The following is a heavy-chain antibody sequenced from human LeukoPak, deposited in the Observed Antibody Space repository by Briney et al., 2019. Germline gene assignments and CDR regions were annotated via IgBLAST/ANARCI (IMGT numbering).Heavy chain of an antibody. CDR2: IYYSGST. J-gene: IGHJ4*02. CDR1: GGSISSGGYY. D-gene: IGHD6-19*01. CDR3: ARGSGWYRGYFDY. Sequence: SETLSLTCTVSGGSISSGGYYWSWIRQHPGKGLEWIGYIYYSGSTYYNPSLKSRATISVDTSKNQFSLKLSSVTAADTAVYYCARGSGWYRGYFDYWGQGTLVTVSS. V-gene: IGHV4-31*03.